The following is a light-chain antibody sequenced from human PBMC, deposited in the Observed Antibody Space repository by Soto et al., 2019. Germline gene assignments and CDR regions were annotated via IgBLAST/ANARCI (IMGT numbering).Light chain of an antibody. CDR3: SSYAGILYV. Sequence: ALTQPRSVFGSPGQLVTLSCTGSSSDVGAYNYVSWYQQHPGKAPKLMIYDVTKRPSGVPDRFSGSKSGNTASLTISGLHAEDEADYYCSSYAGILYVFGTGTKVTVL. CDR1: SSDVGAYNY. J-gene: IGLJ1*01. CDR2: DVT. V-gene: IGLV2-11*01.